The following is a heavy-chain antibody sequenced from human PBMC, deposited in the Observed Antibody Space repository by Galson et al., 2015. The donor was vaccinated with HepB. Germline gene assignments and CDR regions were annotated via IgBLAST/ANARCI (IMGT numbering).Heavy chain of an antibody. J-gene: IGHJ5*02. V-gene: IGHV3-48*01. D-gene: IGHD3-10*01. CDR1: GFTFSSYS. Sequence: SLRLSCAASGFTFSSYSMNWVRQAPGKGLEWVSYISSSSSTIYYADSVKGRFTISRDNAKNSLYLQMNSLRAEDTAVYYCARTKAAGFGELFGWFDPWGQGTLVTVSS. CDR3: ARTKAAGFGELFGWFDP. CDR2: ISSSSSTI.